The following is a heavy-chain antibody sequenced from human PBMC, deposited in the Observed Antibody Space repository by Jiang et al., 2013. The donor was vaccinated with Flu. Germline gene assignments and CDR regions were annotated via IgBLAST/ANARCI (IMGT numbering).Heavy chain of an antibody. Sequence: GSGLVKPSETLSLTCTVSGGSIVSYYWSWIRQPPGKGLEWIGSIYYSGSTNYNPSLKSRVTVSVDTSKSQFSLKLSSVTAADEAVYYCAASYSSSWPEIDYWGQGTLVTVSS. CDR3: AASYSSSWPEIDY. J-gene: IGHJ4*02. CDR1: GGSIVSYY. V-gene: IGHV4-59*01. CDR2: IYYSGST. D-gene: IGHD6-13*01.